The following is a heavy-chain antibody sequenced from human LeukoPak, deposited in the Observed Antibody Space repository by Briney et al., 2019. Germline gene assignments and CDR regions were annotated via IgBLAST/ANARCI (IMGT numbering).Heavy chain of an antibody. V-gene: IGHV3-74*01. CDR1: GFTFTNYW. CDR2: VLSDGSRI. CDR3: AKDGPYGDYGLN. J-gene: IGHJ4*02. Sequence: GGSLRLSCAASGFTFTNYWMHWVRQAPGKGLVWVSRVLSDGSRISYADSVKGRFTISRDNSKNTLYLQMNSLRAEDTAVYYCAKDGPYGDYGLNWGQGTLVTVSS. D-gene: IGHD4-17*01.